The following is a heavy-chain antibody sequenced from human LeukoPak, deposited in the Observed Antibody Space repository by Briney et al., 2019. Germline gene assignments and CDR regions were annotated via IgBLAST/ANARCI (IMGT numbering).Heavy chain of an antibody. CDR3: ARSSGSRPSHFDY. CDR2: IYYSGST. D-gene: IGHD3-22*01. Sequence: PSETLSHTCTVSGGSISSYYWSWIRQPPGKGLEWIGYIYYSGSTNYNPSLKSRVTISVDTSKNQFSLKLSSVTAADTAVYYCARSSGSRPSHFDYWGQGTLVTVSS. J-gene: IGHJ4*02. V-gene: IGHV4-59*01. CDR1: GGSISSYY.